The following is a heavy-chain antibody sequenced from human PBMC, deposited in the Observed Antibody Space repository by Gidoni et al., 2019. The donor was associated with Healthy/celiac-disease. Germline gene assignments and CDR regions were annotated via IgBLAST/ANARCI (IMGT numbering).Heavy chain of an antibody. Sequence: EVQLVESGGGLVQPGGSLSFSFAASGFTCSSYGMNWVRQAPGKGLELVSYISSSSSTIYYADSVKGRFTISRDNAKNSLYLQMNSLRDEDTAVYYCARETVEMATIRVFDYWGQGTLVTVSS. CDR1: GFTCSSYG. CDR3: ARETVEMATIRVFDY. V-gene: IGHV3-48*02. CDR2: ISSSSSTI. D-gene: IGHD5-12*01. J-gene: IGHJ4*02.